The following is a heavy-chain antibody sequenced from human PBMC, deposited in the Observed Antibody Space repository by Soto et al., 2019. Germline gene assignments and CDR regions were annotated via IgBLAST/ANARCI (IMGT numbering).Heavy chain of an antibody. CDR2: IYYSGST. CDR3: ARRYGGTLDS. Sequence: QVQLQESGPGLVKPSETLSLTCTVSGGSINNYYWSWIRQPPGKGLEWIGYIYYSGSTNYNPSLTSRVPISLDTSKNQFSLTLSSVSAADTAVYYWARRYGGTLDSWGQGTLVTVSS. D-gene: IGHD1-26*01. V-gene: IGHV4-59*01. J-gene: IGHJ4*02. CDR1: GGSINNYY.